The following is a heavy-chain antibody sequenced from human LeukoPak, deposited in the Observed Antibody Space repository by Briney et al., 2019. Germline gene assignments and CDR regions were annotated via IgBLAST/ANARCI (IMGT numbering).Heavy chain of an antibody. J-gene: IGHJ4*02. CDR1: GGTFSSYA. V-gene: IGHV1-69*13. CDR3: AREHRHKDSSGRELPDY. Sequence: ASVKVSCKASGGTFSSYAISWVRQAPGQGLEWMGGIIPIFGTANYAQKFQGRVTITADESTSTAYMELSSLRSEDTAVYYCAREHRHKDSSGRELPDYWGQGTLVTVSS. D-gene: IGHD6-19*01. CDR2: IIPIFGTA.